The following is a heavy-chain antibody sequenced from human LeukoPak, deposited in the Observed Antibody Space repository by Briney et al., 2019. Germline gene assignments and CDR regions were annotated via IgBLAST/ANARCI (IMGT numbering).Heavy chain of an antibody. CDR2: ISSSSSYI. CDR1: GFTFSSYS. D-gene: IGHD3-22*01. V-gene: IGHV3-21*01. Sequence: PGGSLRLSCAASGFTFSSYSMNWVRQAPGKGLEWVSSISSSSSYIYYADSVKGRFTISRDNAKNSLYLQMNSLRAEDTAVYCCARDYYDSSGYHRFDYWGQGTLVTVSS. CDR3: ARDYYDSSGYHRFDY. J-gene: IGHJ4*02.